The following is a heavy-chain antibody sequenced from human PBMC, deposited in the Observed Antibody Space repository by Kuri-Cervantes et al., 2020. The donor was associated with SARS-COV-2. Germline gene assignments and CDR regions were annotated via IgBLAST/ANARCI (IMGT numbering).Heavy chain of an antibody. CDR2: ISGSGGST. CDR3: AKSYYYDSSGYYYVFNTYYFDY. Sequence: GESLKISCAASGFTFSSYAMSWVRQAPGKGLEWVSAISGSGGSTYYADSVKGRFTISRDNSKNTLYLQINSLRAEDTAVYYYAKSYYYDSSGYYYVFNTYYFDYWGQGTLVTSPQ. V-gene: IGHV3-23*01. J-gene: IGHJ4*02. D-gene: IGHD3-22*01. CDR1: GFTFSSYA.